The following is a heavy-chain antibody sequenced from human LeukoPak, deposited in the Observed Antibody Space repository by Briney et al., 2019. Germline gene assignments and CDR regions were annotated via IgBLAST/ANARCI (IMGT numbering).Heavy chain of an antibody. V-gene: IGHV4-59*01. CDR3: ARVYGSGYDFRGAFDI. CDR2: IYYSGST. J-gene: IGHJ3*02. D-gene: IGHD5-12*01. Sequence: SETLSLTCTVSGGSISTYYWSWIRQPPGKGLEWIGYIYYSGSTNYNPSLKSRVTISVDTSKNQFSLKLSSVTAADTAVYYCARVYGSGYDFRGAFDIRGQGTMVTVSS. CDR1: GGSISTYY.